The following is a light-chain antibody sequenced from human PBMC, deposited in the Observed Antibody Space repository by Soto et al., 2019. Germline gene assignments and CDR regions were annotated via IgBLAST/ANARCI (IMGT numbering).Light chain of an antibody. CDR3: QKYGSAPYT. CDR1: QSVSSSY. CDR2: GAS. J-gene: IGKJ2*01. Sequence: EIVLTQSPGTLSLSPGERATISCRASQSVSSSYLAWYQQKPGQAPRLLIYGASIRATGIPDRFSGSGSGTDFTLTISRLEPEDFAVYYCQKYGSAPYTFGQGTKLEIK. V-gene: IGKV3-20*01.